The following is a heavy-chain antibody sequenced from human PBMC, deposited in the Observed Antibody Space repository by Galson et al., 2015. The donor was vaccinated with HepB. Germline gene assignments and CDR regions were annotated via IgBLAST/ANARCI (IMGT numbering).Heavy chain of an antibody. CDR2: ISAYNGNT. Sequence: SVKVSCKASGYTFTSYGISWVRQAPGQGLEWMGWISAYNGNTNYAQKLQGRVTMTTDTSTSTAYMELRSLRSDDTAVYYCARILDYDILTGYYAFDIWGQGTMVTVSS. V-gene: IGHV1-18*01. D-gene: IGHD3-9*01. CDR3: ARILDYDILTGYYAFDI. J-gene: IGHJ3*02. CDR1: GYTFTSYG.